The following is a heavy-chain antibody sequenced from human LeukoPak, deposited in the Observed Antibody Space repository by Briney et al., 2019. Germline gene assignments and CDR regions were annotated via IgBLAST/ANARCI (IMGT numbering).Heavy chain of an antibody. J-gene: IGHJ2*01. V-gene: IGHV4-38-2*02. Sequence: SETLSLTCTVSGYSISSGYYWGWIRPPPGKGLEWIGSIYYRGSTYYKPSLKSRVTISLDTSKNQFSLKMSSVTAADTAVYFCASGRYFDLWGRGTLVTVSS. CDR2: IYYRGST. CDR1: GYSISSGYY. CDR3: ASGRYFDL.